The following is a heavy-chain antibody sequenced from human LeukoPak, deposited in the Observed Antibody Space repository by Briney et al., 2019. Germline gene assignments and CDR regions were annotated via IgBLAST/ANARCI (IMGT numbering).Heavy chain of an antibody. J-gene: IGHJ5*02. CDR1: GFTFNSYG. V-gene: IGHV3-30*18. Sequence: GGSLRLSCAASGFTFNSYGMHWVRQAPGKGLEWVAVISDDGSNKSYADSLKGRFTISRDNSKNTLYLQMNSLRAEDTAVYYCAKEELVLGFDPWGQGTLVTVSS. CDR2: ISDDGSNK. D-gene: IGHD6-6*01. CDR3: AKEELVLGFDP.